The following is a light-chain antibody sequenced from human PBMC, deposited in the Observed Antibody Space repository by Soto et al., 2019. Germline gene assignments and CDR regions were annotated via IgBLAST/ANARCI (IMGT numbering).Light chain of an antibody. V-gene: IGKV3-11*01. J-gene: IGKJ2*01. CDR1: QSVSNA. CDR3: QQRSNWPNT. CDR2: DTF. Sequence: DIVLTQSPATLSLSPGERATFSCRASQSVSNAVAWYQQKGGHAPRLLIYDTFNRATGIPARFSGSGFETDFTLTISSLVPEYFAVYYWQQRSNWPNTFGQGSKLEI.